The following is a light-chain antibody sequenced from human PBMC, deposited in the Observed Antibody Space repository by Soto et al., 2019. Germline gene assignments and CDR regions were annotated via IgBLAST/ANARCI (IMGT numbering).Light chain of an antibody. V-gene: IGLV2-23*02. CDR3: CSYAGGSTLYV. J-gene: IGLJ1*01. Sequence: QSALTQPASVSGSPGQSITISCTGAGSDVGAYNLVSRYQQHPGKAPKLMISEVSQRPSGVSNRFSGSKFGNAASLTISGLQAEDEADYYCCSYAGGSTLYVFGTGTKVTVL. CDR2: EVS. CDR1: GSDVGAYNL.